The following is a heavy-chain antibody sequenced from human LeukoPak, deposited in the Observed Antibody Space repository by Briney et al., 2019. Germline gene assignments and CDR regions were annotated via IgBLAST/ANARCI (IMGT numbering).Heavy chain of an antibody. Sequence: GRSLSLSCAPSAFTSSSFGMHWVRQAPSKVRGWVAVIWYDGSNKYYADSVKGRFTISRDNSKNTLYLQMNSLRAEDTAVYYCASGNREYSSSWYKGDYMDVWGKGTTVTVSS. V-gene: IGHV3-33*01. D-gene: IGHD6-13*01. CDR1: AFTSSSFG. CDR2: IWYDGSNK. J-gene: IGHJ6*03. CDR3: ASGNREYSSSWYKGDYMDV.